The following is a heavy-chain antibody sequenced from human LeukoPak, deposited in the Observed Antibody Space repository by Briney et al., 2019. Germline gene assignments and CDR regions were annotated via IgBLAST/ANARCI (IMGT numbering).Heavy chain of an antibody. D-gene: IGHD3-16*01. Sequence: PGRSLRLSCAASGFAFDTYGMHWVRQAPGKGLEWVAVVWYDGSKKYYADSVKGRFTISRDNSKNTLFLQMNSLRAEDTALYYCARDVFADSSGGSFDYWGQGTLVTVSS. J-gene: IGHJ4*02. V-gene: IGHV3-33*01. CDR2: VWYDGSKK. CDR1: GFAFDTYG. CDR3: ARDVFADSSGGSFDY.